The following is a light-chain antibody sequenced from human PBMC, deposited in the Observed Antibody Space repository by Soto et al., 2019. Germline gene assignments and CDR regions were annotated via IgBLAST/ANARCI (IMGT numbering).Light chain of an antibody. CDR2: AAS. CDR1: QAIGND. CDR3: LQDYNYPLT. J-gene: IGKJ2*01. Sequence: AIQMTQSPSSLSASVGDRVTITCRASQAIGNDLTWYQQKPGKAPNLLIFAASSLQSGVPSRFSCSGSGTDFTLTISSLQPEDFATYYCLQDYNYPLTFGQGTKLEIK. V-gene: IGKV1-6*01.